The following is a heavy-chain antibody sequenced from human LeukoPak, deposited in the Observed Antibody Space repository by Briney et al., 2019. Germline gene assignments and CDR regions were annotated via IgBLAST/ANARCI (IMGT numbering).Heavy chain of an antibody. V-gene: IGHV4-59*12. CDR3: ARPFDANPRPRYDAFDI. J-gene: IGHJ3*02. CDR2: IYYSGST. CDR1: GGSFSGYY. Sequence: SETLSLTCAVYGGSFSGYYWSWIRQPPGTGLEWIGYIYYSGSTNYNPSLKSRVTISADTSKNQFSLKLSSVTAADTAVYYCARPFDANPRPRYDAFDIWGQGTMVTVSS. D-gene: IGHD3-9*01.